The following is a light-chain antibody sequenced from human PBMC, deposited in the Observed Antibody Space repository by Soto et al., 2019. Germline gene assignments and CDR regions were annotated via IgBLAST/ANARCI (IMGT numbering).Light chain of an antibody. V-gene: IGKV1-5*01. CDR3: QQYNSLWT. CDR2: DAS. J-gene: IGKJ1*01. CDR1: QSISSW. Sequence: DIQMTQSASTLSASVGDRVTITCRASQSISSWLAWYQQKPGKAPKLLIYDASSLESGVPSRFSGSGSGTEFTLTISRLQPDDFATYYCQQYNSLWTFGKGTKVEIK.